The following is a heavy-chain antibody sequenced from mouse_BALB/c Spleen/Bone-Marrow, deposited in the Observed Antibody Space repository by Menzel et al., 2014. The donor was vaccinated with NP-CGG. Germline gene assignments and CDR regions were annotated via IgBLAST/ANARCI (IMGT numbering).Heavy chain of an antibody. Sequence: VQLKHSGPELVKPGASVKMSCKASGYTFTRYVMYWVKQKPGQGLEWIGYINPYNDGTKYNEKFKGKATLTSDKSSSTAYMELSSLTSEDSAVYYCARSLLRADYWGQGTSVTVSS. CDR2: INPYNDGT. D-gene: IGHD1-1*01. CDR1: GYTFTRYV. J-gene: IGHJ4*01. CDR3: ARSLLRADY. V-gene: IGHV1-14*01.